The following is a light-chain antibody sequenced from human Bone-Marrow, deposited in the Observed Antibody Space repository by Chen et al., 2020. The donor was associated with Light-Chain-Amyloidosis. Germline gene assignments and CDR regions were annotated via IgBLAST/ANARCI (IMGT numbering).Light chain of an antibody. CDR1: DLPRKY. J-gene: IGLJ2*01. CDR2: RET. Sequence: SSHLTQPPSVSLSPGQTARITCSGDDLPRKYAYWYQQKPGQSPVLVIHRETERPSGISEQFSGSSSGTTATLTISGVQAEDEAEYHCQSADSSGTYEVIFGGGTKLTVL. CDR3: QSADSSGTYEVI. V-gene: IGLV3-25*03.